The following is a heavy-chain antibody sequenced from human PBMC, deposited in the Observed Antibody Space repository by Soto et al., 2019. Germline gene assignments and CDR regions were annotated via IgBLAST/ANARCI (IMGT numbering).Heavy chain of an antibody. J-gene: IGHJ4*02. CDR2: IYGDNDK. Sequence: QITLKESGPSPVKPTQTLTVTCTFSGFSLSNSGVGVAWIRQPPGKALEWLALIYGDNDKRYSPSLKTRLTITKDTSNNQVVLTRTNMEPVDTATYYCAHRTLHHYGDYAPGTSHVFDSWGQGTLVTVSS. V-gene: IGHV2-5*02. D-gene: IGHD4-17*01. CDR1: GFSLSNSGVG. CDR3: AHRTLHHYGDYAPGTSHVFDS.